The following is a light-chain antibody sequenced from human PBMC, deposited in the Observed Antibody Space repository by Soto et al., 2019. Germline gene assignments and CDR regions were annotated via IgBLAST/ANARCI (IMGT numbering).Light chain of an antibody. J-gene: IGLJ1*01. Sequence: QSALTRPRSVSGSPGQSVTISCTGTSSDVGDYNYVSWYQQHPGKAPKLMIYDVSKRPSGVPDRFSGSKSGNTASLTISGLQAEDEADYYCCSYAGSYVFGTGTKLTVL. CDR1: SSDVGDYNY. V-gene: IGLV2-11*01. CDR2: DVS. CDR3: CSYAGSYV.